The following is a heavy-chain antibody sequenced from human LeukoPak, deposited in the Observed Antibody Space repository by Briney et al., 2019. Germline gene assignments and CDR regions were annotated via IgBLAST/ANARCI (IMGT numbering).Heavy chain of an antibody. J-gene: IGHJ5*02. CDR2: ISAYNGNT. Sequence: ASVKVSCKASGLTFTSFGFSWVRQAPGQGLEWMGWISAYNGNTNYAQKLQGRVTMTTDASTSTAYMELRSLRSDDTAVYYCARDRGYCSSTSCLINNWFDPWGQGTLVTVSS. D-gene: IGHD2-2*01. CDR1: GLTFTSFG. V-gene: IGHV1-18*01. CDR3: ARDRGYCSSTSCLINNWFDP.